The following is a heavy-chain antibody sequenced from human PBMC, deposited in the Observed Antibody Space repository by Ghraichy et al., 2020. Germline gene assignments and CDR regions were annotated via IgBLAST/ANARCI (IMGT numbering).Heavy chain of an antibody. V-gene: IGHV4-59*01. CDR1: GGTISSYY. D-gene: IGHD3-22*01. CDR3: AREIGYDSSGYQVFYYFDF. J-gene: IGHJ4*02. CDR2: IYYIGST. Sequence: SETLSLTCTVSGGTISSYYWNWIRQPPGKGLEWIGYIYYIGSTNYNPSLKNRVTIPVDTPKNQFYLKLSSVTAADTAVYYCAREIGYDSSGYQVFYYFDFWGQGTLVNVSP.